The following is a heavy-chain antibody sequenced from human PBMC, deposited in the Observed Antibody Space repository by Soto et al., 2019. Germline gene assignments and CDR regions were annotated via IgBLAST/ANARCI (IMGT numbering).Heavy chain of an antibody. CDR3: ARVPGGTYLFDY. Sequence: ASVKVSCKASGCTFASYDISWVRQAPGQGLEWMGWIRPYTGYTNYAQKVQGRVTMTTDTSTTTAYMEVRSLRSDDTAVYYCARVPGGTYLFDYWGQGTLVTVSS. V-gene: IGHV1-18*01. D-gene: IGHD1-26*01. CDR1: GCTFASYD. CDR2: IRPYTGYT. J-gene: IGHJ4*02.